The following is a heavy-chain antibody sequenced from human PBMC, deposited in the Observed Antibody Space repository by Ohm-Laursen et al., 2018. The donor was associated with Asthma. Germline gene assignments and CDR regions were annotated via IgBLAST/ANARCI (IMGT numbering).Heavy chain of an antibody. J-gene: IGHJ4*02. CDR2: ISSSGSRL. CDR1: KFTFSNHW. Sequence: SLRLSCAASKFTFSNHWMNWVRQAPGKRLEWVAAISSSGSRLLYADSVRGRFTISKDNAKNSLFLQMNSLRGEDTALYYCARDSGWNALDYWGQGTLVSVSS. D-gene: IGHD1-1*01. CDR3: ARDSGWNALDY. V-gene: IGHV3-21*04.